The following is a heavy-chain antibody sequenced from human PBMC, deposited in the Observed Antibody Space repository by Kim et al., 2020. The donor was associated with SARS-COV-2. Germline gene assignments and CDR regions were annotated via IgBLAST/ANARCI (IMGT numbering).Heavy chain of an antibody. Sequence: SETLSLTGTVYGGYTSSGGYYWTWTCQHPGKSLEWIGHIYSSGSTYINQSLPSRFYISEDTTKDQFSLWVNSVTAADTAVSYCARLFD. CDR1: GGYTSSGGYY. V-gene: IGHV4-31*03. CDR3: ARLFD. J-gene: IGHJ4*01. CDR2: IYSSGST.